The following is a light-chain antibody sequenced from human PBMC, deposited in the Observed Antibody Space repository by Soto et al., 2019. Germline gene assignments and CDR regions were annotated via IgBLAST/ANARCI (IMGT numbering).Light chain of an antibody. CDR2: AAS. J-gene: IGKJ1*01. Sequence: DIQMTQSPSSLSVSVGDRVTITCRASQTVRNYLNWYQQKPGKAPKLLIYAASSLQSGVPSRFSGSGSETDFTLTISSLQPEDFATYSCQQSYSTPRTFGQGTKVEIK. V-gene: IGKV1-39*01. CDR1: QTVRNY. CDR3: QQSYSTPRT.